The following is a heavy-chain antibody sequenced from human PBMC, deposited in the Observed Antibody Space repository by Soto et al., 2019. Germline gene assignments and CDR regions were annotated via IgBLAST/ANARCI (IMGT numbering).Heavy chain of an antibody. Sequence: GGSLRLSCAASGFTFSSYGMHWVRQAPGKGLEWVAVIWYDGSNKYYADSVKGRFTISRDNSKNTLYLQMNSLRAEDTAVYYCARVQLGTYSSSDYWGQGTLVTVSS. D-gene: IGHD6-6*01. V-gene: IGHV3-33*01. CDR1: GFTFSSYG. CDR2: IWYDGSNK. CDR3: ARVQLGTYSSSDY. J-gene: IGHJ4*02.